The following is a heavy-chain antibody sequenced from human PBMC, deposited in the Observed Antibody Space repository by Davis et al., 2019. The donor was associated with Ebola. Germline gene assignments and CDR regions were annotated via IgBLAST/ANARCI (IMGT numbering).Heavy chain of an antibody. CDR2: ISYDGSNK. Sequence: GGSLRLSCPASGFTFSSYAMHWVRQAPGKGLEWVAVISYDGSNKYYADSVKGRFTISRDNSKNTLYLQMNSLRAEDTAVYYCAKSGLSFGVVKYHYGMDVWGKGTTVTVSS. D-gene: IGHD3-3*01. J-gene: IGHJ6*04. CDR1: GFTFSSYA. CDR3: AKSGLSFGVVKYHYGMDV. V-gene: IGHV3-30*04.